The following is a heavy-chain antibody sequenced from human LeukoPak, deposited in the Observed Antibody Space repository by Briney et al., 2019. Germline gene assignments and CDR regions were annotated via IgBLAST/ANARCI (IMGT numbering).Heavy chain of an antibody. V-gene: IGHV3-30*03. CDR3: ARANCSGGSCYLDY. Sequence: QAGGSLRLSCEASGFTSKKYGMHWVRQAPGKGLEWVAFISHDGSDKYYADSVKGRFTISRDNSKNTLYLQMNSLRAEDTAVYYCARANCSGGSCYLDYWGQGTLVTVSS. J-gene: IGHJ4*02. CDR2: ISHDGSDK. CDR1: GFTSKKYG. D-gene: IGHD2-15*01.